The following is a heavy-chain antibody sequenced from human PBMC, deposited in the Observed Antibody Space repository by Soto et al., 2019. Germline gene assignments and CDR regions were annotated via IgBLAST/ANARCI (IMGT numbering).Heavy chain of an antibody. J-gene: IGHJ6*02. CDR2: IKTKIEGGTT. CDR1: GFIFSNTW. Sequence: GGSLRLSCAASGFIFSNTWINWVRQAPGKGLEWVGRIKTKIEGGTTNYAAPVKGRFTVSGDDSKNTVYLHMNSLRTEDTAVYYCTVDIPNISANYGMDVWGQGTTVTVSS. CDR3: TVDIPNISANYGMDV. D-gene: IGHD6-25*01. V-gene: IGHV3-15*07.